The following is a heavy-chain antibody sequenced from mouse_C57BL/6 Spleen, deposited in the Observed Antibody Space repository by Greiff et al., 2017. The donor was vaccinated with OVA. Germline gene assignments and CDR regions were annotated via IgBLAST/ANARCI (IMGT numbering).Heavy chain of an antibody. CDR3: ARSSSNYLYAMDY. Sequence: VQLVESGAELVRPGTSVKVSCKASGYAFTNYLIEWVKQRPGQGLEWIGVINPGSGGTNYNEKFKGKATLTADKSSSTAYMQLSSLTSEDSAVYFCARSSSNYLYAMDYWGQGTSVTVSS. D-gene: IGHD2-5*01. CDR2: INPGSGGT. CDR1: GYAFTNYL. J-gene: IGHJ4*01. V-gene: IGHV1-54*01.